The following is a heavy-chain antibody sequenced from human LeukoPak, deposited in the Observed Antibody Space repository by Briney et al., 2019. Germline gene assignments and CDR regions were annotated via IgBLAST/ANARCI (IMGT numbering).Heavy chain of an antibody. V-gene: IGHV3-33*01. Sequence: GGSLRLSCAASGFTFSSYGMHWVRQAPGKGLEWVAVIWYDGSNKYYADSVKGRFTISRDNSKNTLYLQMNSLRAEDTAVYYCSGSWSYMWENWFDPWGQGTLVTVSS. J-gene: IGHJ5*02. CDR1: GFTFSSYG. D-gene: IGHD3-10*01. CDR2: IWYDGSNK. CDR3: SGSWSYMWENWFDP.